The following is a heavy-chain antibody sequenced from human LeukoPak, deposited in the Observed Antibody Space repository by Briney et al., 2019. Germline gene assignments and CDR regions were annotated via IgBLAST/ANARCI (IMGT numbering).Heavy chain of an antibody. CDR1: GYTFTSYG. CDR3: ARDTTIFGAEYFQH. CDR2: ISAYNGNT. J-gene: IGHJ1*01. Sequence: KPGASVKVSCKASGYTFTSYGISWVRQAPGQGLEWMGWISAYNGNTNYAQKLQGRVTMTTDTSTSTAYMELRSLRSDDTAVYYCARDTTIFGAEYFQHWGQGTLVTVSS. D-gene: IGHD3-3*01. V-gene: IGHV1-18*01.